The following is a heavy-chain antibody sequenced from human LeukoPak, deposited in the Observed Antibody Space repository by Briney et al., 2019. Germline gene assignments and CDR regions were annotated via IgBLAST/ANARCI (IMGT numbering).Heavy chain of an antibody. V-gene: IGHV3-23*01. CDR1: GFTFSSYA. J-gene: IGHJ4*02. Sequence: GGSLRLSCAASGFTFSSYAMSWVRQAPGKGLEWVSAISGSGGSTYYADSVKGRFTISRDNSKNTLYLQMNSLRAEDTAVYYCAKDLARLFGHWFRPVDYWGQGTLVTVSS. D-gene: IGHD3-9*01. CDR3: AKDLARLFGHWFRPVDY. CDR2: ISGSGGST.